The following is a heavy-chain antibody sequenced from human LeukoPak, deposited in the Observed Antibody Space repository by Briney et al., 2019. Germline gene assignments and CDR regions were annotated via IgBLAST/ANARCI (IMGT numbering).Heavy chain of an antibody. Sequence: GGSLRLSCVASGFTFSNYVMNWVRQAPGKGLECVSSISGSGASTYYADSVKGRFTSSRDNSKNTLYLQMDSLRAEDTAIYYCANEYSKGDVWGQGTTVTVSS. D-gene: IGHD4-11*01. CDR1: GFTFSNYV. V-gene: IGHV3-23*01. CDR3: ANEYSKGDV. CDR2: ISGSGAST. J-gene: IGHJ3*01.